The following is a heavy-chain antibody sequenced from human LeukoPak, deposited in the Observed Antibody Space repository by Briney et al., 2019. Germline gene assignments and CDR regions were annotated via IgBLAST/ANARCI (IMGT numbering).Heavy chain of an antibody. J-gene: IGHJ4*02. CDR2: ISAYNGNT. V-gene: IGHV1-18*01. CDR3: ARDIYHFGTRSGYYGNLDY. Sequence: ASVKVSCKASGYTFTSYGISWVRQAPGQGLEWMGWISAYNGNTNYAQKLQGRVTMTTDTSTSTAYMELRSLRSDDTAVYYCARDIYHFGTRSGYYGNLDYWGQGTLVTVSS. CDR1: GYTFTSYG. D-gene: IGHD3-3*01.